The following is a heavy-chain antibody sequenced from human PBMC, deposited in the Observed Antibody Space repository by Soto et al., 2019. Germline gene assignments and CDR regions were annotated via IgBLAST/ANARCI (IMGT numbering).Heavy chain of an antibody. CDR2: IFIRGNT. D-gene: IGHD4-17*01. CDR3: ARDNYGGMIDF. CDR1: GGSILNGGRY. Sequence: SETLSLTCTVSGGSILNGGRYWPWIRQHPGKGLEWIGRIFIRGNTHYNPALKTRLTFSLDTAKNQCSLKLTSVTAADTAIYHCARDNYGGMIDFWGPGTLVTASS. V-gene: IGHV4-31*03. J-gene: IGHJ4*02.